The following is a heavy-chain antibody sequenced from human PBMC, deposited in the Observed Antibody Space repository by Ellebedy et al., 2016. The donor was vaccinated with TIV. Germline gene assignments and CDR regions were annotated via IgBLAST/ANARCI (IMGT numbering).Heavy chain of an antibody. Sequence: GGSLRLSXAASGFTFRNDWMHWVRQAPGKGLVWVSRTNSDGGITNHADSVKGRFTISRDNAKNTLYLQMNSLRAEDTAVYYCVRARPYCGGDCYSFGNWGQGSLVTVSS. V-gene: IGHV3-74*01. CDR2: TNSDGGIT. J-gene: IGHJ4*02. D-gene: IGHD2-21*02. CDR3: VRARPYCGGDCYSFGN. CDR1: GFTFRNDW.